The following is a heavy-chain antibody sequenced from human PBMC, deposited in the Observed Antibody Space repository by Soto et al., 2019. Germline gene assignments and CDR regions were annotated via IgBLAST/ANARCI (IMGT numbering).Heavy chain of an antibody. CDR3: AHRRDTSGWYVFDY. D-gene: IGHD6-19*01. J-gene: IGHJ4*02. CDR2: IYWDGNK. V-gene: IGHV2-5*02. CDR1: GFSLSTSRVG. Sequence: SGPTLVNPTQTLTLTCTFSGFSLSTSRVGVGWIRQPPGKALEWLALIYWDGNKLYSPSLKTRLTITKDTSKNQVVLTMTNMDPVDTATYYCAHRRDTSGWYVFDYWGQGILVTVSS.